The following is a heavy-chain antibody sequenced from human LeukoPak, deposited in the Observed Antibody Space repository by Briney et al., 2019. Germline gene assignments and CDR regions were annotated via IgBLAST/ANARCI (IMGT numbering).Heavy chain of an antibody. V-gene: IGHV1-18*01. J-gene: IGHJ5*02. CDR2: ISAYNGNT. Sequence: GASVKVSCKASGYTFTSYGISWARQAPGQGLEWMGWISAYNGNTNYAQKLQGRVTMTTDTSTSTAYMELRSLRSDDTAVYYCARGAPVAGSNNWFDPWGQGTLVTVSS. D-gene: IGHD6-19*01. CDR3: ARGAPVAGSNNWFDP. CDR1: GYTFTSYG.